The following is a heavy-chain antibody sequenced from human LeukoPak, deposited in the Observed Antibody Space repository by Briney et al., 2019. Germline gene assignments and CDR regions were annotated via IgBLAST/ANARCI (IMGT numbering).Heavy chain of an antibody. CDR3: ARHIGGGIEDMDV. V-gene: IGHV4-59*08. Sequence: SETLSLTCTVSGGSIGTYYWSWIRQSPGKGLEWIGYIYVSGTRYNPYLQSRVTISVDRSRKQLFLKMSSVTAADTAVYYCARHIGGGIEDMDVWGKGTKVSVSS. CDR1: GGSIGTYY. J-gene: IGHJ6*03. CDR2: IYVSGT. D-gene: IGHD3-16*02.